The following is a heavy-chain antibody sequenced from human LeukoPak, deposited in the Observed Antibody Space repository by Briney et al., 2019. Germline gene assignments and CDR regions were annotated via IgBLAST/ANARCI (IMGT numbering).Heavy chain of an antibody. J-gene: IGHJ5*02. CDR2: IVTAGYE. Sequence: GGSLRLSCAASGFTFSSYDMHWVRQATGKGLEWVSAIVTAGYEYYPGSVKGRFTISRENAKNSLYLQMNSLRAGDTAVYYCARGSSLGTSIAAHRHYWLDPWGQGTLVTVSS. CDR3: ARGSSLGTSIAAHRHYWLDP. D-gene: IGHD6-6*01. V-gene: IGHV3-13*01. CDR1: GFTFSSYD.